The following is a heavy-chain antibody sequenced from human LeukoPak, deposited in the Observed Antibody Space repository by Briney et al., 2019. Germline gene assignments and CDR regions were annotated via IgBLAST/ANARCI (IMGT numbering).Heavy chain of an antibody. D-gene: IGHD3-3*01. CDR2: IYYSGST. CDR1: GGSISNYY. J-gene: IGHJ5*02. V-gene: IGHV4-59*01. CDR3: ARETYYDFWGGYGGGNWFDP. Sequence: SETLSLTCTVSGGSISNYYWSWIRQPPGKGLEWIGYIYYSGSTNYNPSLKSRVTISVDTSKNQFSLKPSSVTAADTAVYYCARETYYDFWGGYGGGNWFDPWGQGTLVTVSS.